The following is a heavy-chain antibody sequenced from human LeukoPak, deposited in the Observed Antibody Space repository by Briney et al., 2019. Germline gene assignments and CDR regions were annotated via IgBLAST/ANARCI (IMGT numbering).Heavy chain of an antibody. CDR3: ARKWLSNAFDI. CDR2: INWNGGRT. Sequence: GGSLRLSCAASGFTFDDFGMSWVRQVPGKGLEWVSGINWNGGRTGYADSVKGRFTISRDNAKKSLYLQMNSLRAEDTALYYCARKWLSNAFDIWGQGTMVTVSP. V-gene: IGHV3-20*04. D-gene: IGHD5-12*01. CDR1: GFTFDDFG. J-gene: IGHJ3*02.